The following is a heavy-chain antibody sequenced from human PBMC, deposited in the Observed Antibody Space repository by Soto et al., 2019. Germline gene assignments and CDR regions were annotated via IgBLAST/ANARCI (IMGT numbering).Heavy chain of an antibody. CDR2: IHHSGST. Sequence: KLSETLSLTCAVSNYSISSSYYWVWIRQPPGKGLEWIGNIHHSGSTSYNPSLRSRVTMSVDTSKNQFSLKLSSVTAADTAVYYCASGAGYDSCDYWGRGTLVTVSS. J-gene: IGHJ4*02. CDR1: NYSISSSYY. CDR3: ASGAGYDSCDY. D-gene: IGHD3-22*01. V-gene: IGHV4-38-2*01.